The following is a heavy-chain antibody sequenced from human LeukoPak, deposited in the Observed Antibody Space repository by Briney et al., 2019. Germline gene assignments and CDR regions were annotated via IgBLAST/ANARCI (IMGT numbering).Heavy chain of an antibody. J-gene: IGHJ3*02. Sequence: AASVKVSCKASGYTCTSYGISWVRQAPGQGLEWMGWISAYNGNTNYAQKLQGRVTMTTDTSTSTAYMELRSLRSDDTAVYYCARNRGSYWFPDAFNIWGQGTMVSVSS. CDR2: ISAYNGNT. D-gene: IGHD1-26*01. V-gene: IGHV1-18*01. CDR1: GYTCTSYG. CDR3: ARNRGSYWFPDAFNI.